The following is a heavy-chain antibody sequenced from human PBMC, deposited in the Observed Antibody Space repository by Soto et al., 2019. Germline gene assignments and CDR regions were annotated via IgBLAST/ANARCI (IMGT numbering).Heavy chain of an antibody. Sequence: PVGSLRLSCTASGFTFGDYAMSWVRQAPGKGLEWVGFIRSKAYGGTTEYAASVKGRFTISRDDSKSIAYLQMNSLKTEDTAVYYCTRDLTLYCTNGVCYKGGYYYYGMDVWGQGTTVTVSS. V-gene: IGHV3-49*04. J-gene: IGHJ6*02. CDR2: IRSKAYGGTT. CDR1: GFTFGDYA. CDR3: TRDLTLYCTNGVCYKGGYYYYGMDV. D-gene: IGHD2-8*01.